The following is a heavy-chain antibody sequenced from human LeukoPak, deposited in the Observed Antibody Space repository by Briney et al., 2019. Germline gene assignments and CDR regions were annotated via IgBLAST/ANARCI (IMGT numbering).Heavy chain of an antibody. Sequence: GRSLRLSCAASGFTFSSYGMHWVRQAPGKGLEWVAVISYDGSDKYYADSVKGRFTISRDNSKNTLYLQMNGLRAEDTAVYYCASSGYGDYSYYFDYWGQGTLVTVSS. CDR1: GFTFSSYG. CDR3: ASSGYGDYSYYFDY. D-gene: IGHD4-17*01. CDR2: ISYDGSDK. V-gene: IGHV3-30*03. J-gene: IGHJ4*02.